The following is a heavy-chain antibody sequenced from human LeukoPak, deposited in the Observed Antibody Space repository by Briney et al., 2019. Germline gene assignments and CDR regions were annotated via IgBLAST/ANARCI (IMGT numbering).Heavy chain of an antibody. Sequence: PGGSLRLSCAASGFTFSSYTMNWVRQAPGKGLEWVSSITTSSSYIYYADSMKGRFTISRDNAKNSLYLQMNSLRAEDTAVYYCARADREGGYTYGFFDYWGQGILVTVSS. V-gene: IGHV3-21*01. CDR3: ARADREGGYTYGFFDY. CDR2: ITTSSSYI. CDR1: GFTFSSYT. D-gene: IGHD5-18*01. J-gene: IGHJ4*02.